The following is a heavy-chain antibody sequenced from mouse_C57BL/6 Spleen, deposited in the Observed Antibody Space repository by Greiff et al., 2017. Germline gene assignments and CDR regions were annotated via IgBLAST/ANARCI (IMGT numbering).Heavy chain of an antibody. CDR1: GFTFSSYA. CDR3: AREGAYYSNGDAMDY. J-gene: IGHJ4*01. Sequence: EVQGVESGGGLVKPGGSLKLSCAASGFTFSSYAMSWVRQTPEKRLEWVATISDGGSYTYYPDNVQGRFTISRDNAKNNQYLQMSHLKSEDTAMYYCAREGAYYSNGDAMDYWGQGTSVTVSS. D-gene: IGHD2-5*01. V-gene: IGHV5-4*01. CDR2: ISDGGSYT.